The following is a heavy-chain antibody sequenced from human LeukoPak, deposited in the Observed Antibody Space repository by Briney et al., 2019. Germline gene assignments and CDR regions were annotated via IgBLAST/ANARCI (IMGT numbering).Heavy chain of an antibody. CDR2: ISAYNGNT. D-gene: IGHD3-10*01. Sequence: AAVKVSCKASVYTFTSYGIIWLRQAPGQGREWMGWISAYNGNTNYAQKLQGRVTMTTDTSTSTAYMELRSLRSDDTAVYYCARGGRGSGSYYRLDYWGQGTLVTVSS. J-gene: IGHJ4*02. V-gene: IGHV1-18*01. CDR3: ARGGRGSGSYYRLDY. CDR1: VYTFTSYG.